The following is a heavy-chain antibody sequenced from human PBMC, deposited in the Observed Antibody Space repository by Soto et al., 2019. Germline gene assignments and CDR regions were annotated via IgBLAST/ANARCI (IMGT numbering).Heavy chain of an antibody. CDR1: GYSISSGYY. D-gene: IGHD2-2*02. V-gene: IGHV4-38-2*02. J-gene: IGHJ4*02. CDR2: VYDTGST. Sequence: SETLSLTCAVSGYSISSGYYWGWIRQPPGKGLEWIGTVYDTGSTYYNPSLKSRVTIPLDTSKNQFSLKLSSVTAADTAVYYCARESCGSTSCYNKVDYWGQGTLVTVSS. CDR3: ARESCGSTSCYNKVDY.